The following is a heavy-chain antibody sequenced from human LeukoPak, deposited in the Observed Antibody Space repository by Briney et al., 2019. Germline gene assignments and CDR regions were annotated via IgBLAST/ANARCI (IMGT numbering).Heavy chain of an antibody. D-gene: IGHD2-2*03. J-gene: IGHJ5*02. Sequence: TSGTLSLTCAVSGGSISSSNWWSWVRQPPGKGLEWIGEIYHSGRTNYNPPLKSRVTISVDKSKNQFSLKLSSVTAADTAVYYCARVVIVVVPAARGGIDPWGQGTLVTVSS. CDR3: ARVVIVVVPAARGGIDP. V-gene: IGHV4-4*02. CDR1: GGSISSSNW. CDR2: IYHSGRT.